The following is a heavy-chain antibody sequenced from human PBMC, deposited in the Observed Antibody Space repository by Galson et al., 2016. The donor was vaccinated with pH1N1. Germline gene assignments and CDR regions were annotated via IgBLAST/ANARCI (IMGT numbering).Heavy chain of an antibody. Sequence: PALVKPTQTLTLTCTFSGFSLSTSGMCVSWIRQPPGKALEWLALIDWDDDKYYSTSLKTRLTIFKDTSKNQVVLTMTNMDPVDTGTYYCARFHYGDYLGDFVYWGQGTLVTVSS. J-gene: IGHJ4*02. CDR3: ARFHYGDYLGDFVY. CDR2: IDWDDDK. V-gene: IGHV2-70*01. CDR1: GFSLSTSGMC. D-gene: IGHD4-17*01.